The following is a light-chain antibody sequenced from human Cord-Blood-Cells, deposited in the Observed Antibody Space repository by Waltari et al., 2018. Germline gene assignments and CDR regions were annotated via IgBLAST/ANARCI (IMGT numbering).Light chain of an antibody. J-gene: IGLJ2*01. CDR1: TGAVTSGYY. V-gene: IGLV7-43*01. CDR2: STS. Sequence: QTVVTQEPSLTVSPGGTVTLTCASSTGAVTSGYYPNWFQQKPGQAPRALIYSTSKKPSWTPARFSGSLLGGKAALTLSGVQPEDEAEYYCLLYYGGAQVFGGGTKLTVL. CDR3: LLYYGGAQV.